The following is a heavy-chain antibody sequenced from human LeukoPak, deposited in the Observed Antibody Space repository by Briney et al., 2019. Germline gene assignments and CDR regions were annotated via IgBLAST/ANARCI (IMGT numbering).Heavy chain of an antibody. CDR3: MFCGTDNR. V-gene: IGHV3-7*01. Sequence: PGGSLRLSCAFSGSTFRTYWMNWVCQAPGKGLEWVANINPGGNEIRSVDSVKGRFIISRDNAKNSLDLQMSSLRVEDTAIYYCMFCGTDNRWGQGILVTVYS. J-gene: IGHJ4*02. CDR1: GSTFRTYW. D-gene: IGHD1-1*01. CDR2: INPGGNEI.